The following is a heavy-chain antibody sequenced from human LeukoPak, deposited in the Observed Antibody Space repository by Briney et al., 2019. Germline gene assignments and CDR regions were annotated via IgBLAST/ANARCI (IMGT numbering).Heavy chain of an antibody. CDR2: ASNDGSNK. Sequence: PGGSLRLSCAASGFTLNNYGMHWVRQAPGKGLEWVAVASNDGSNKYYADSVKGRFTISRDNSKNTLSLQMNSLRVEDTAVYYCAKSHSSGYYYFDYWGQGTLVTVSS. J-gene: IGHJ4*02. V-gene: IGHV3-30*18. D-gene: IGHD3-22*01. CDR1: GFTLNNYG. CDR3: AKSHSSGYYYFDY.